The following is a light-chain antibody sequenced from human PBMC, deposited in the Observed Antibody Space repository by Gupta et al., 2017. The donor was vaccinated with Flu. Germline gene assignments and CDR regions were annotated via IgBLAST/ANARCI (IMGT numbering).Light chain of an antibody. CDR2: YNN. J-gene: IGLJ3*02. V-gene: IGLV1-51*01. CDR1: SSNVGNNY. CDR3: DTEDSSLSAWV. Sequence: QSVLTQPPSVSADQGQKLTISSSGISSNVGNNYVSWYQQLPTTAPKLRSYYNNKRHTGIPDRFSGSKSATSATLATTGLQTGDEADYYCDTEDSSLSAWVFGGGTKLTVL.